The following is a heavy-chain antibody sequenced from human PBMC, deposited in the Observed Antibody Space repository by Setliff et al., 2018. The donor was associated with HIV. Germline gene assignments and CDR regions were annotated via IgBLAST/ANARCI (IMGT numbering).Heavy chain of an antibody. CDR3: AKGVKWLDP. CDR2: IYSDGRT. J-gene: IGHJ5*02. Sequence: GESLKISCAASGFSVSNNYMTWVRQAPGKGLEWASVIYSDGRTYYADSVTGRFTISRDDSENTLFLEMFSLRVEDTAVYYCAKGVKWLDPWGQGTLVTVS. D-gene: IGHD3-16*01. V-gene: IGHV3-53*01. CDR1: GFSVSNNY.